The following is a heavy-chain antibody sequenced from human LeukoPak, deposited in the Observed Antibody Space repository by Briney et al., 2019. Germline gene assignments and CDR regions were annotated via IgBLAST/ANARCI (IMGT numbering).Heavy chain of an antibody. V-gene: IGHV3-74*01. CDR3: ASCGVVIGYYYYYGMDV. D-gene: IGHD3-3*01. Sequence: GGSLRLSCAASGFTFSSYWMHWVRHAPGKGLVWVSRINSDGSSTSYADSVKGRFTISRDNAKNTLYLQMNSLRAEDTAVYYCASCGVVIGYYYYYGMDVWGQGTTVTVSS. CDR2: INSDGSST. CDR1: GFTFSSYW. J-gene: IGHJ6*02.